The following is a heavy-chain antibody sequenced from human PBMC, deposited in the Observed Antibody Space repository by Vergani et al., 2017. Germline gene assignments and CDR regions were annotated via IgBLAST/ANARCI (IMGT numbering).Heavy chain of an antibody. CDR1: GGSISSYY. CDR2: IYYSGST. Sequence: QVQLQESGPGLVKPSETLSLTCTVSGGSISSYYWSWIRQPPGKGLEWIGYIYYSGSTNYNPSLKILVPISLATSKNHFSLKLRPVTAANTAVYYCARAHSGGWFDPWGQGTLVTVSS. J-gene: IGHJ5*02. D-gene: IGHD3-10*01. V-gene: IGHV4-59*01. CDR3: ARAHSGGWFDP.